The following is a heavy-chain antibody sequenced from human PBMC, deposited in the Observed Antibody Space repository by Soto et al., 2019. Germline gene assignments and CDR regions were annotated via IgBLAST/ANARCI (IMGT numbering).Heavy chain of an antibody. CDR3: ARNISNFRYYYYDMDV. CDR1: GYTFTDYW. Sequence: PGESLKISCKGSGYTFTDYWIGWVRQLPGKGLEWMGIIYPGDSDTRYSPSFQGHVTITVDKSTSTAYLQWNTLKASDTAMYYCARNISNFRYYYYDMDVWGKGTTVTVSS. J-gene: IGHJ6*04. D-gene: IGHD4-4*01. CDR2: IYPGDSDT. V-gene: IGHV5-51*03.